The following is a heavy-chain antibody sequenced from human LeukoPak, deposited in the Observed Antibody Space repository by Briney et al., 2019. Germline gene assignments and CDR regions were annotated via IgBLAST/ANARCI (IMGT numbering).Heavy chain of an antibody. CDR1: GFTFDDYT. CDR2: INSDGSST. V-gene: IGHV3-74*01. J-gene: IGHJ6*03. D-gene: IGHD3-9*01. Sequence: PGGSLRLSCAASGFTFDDYTMHWVRQAPGKGLEWVSRINSDGSSTSYADSVKGRFTISRDNSKNTLYLQMNSLRAEDTAVYYCAKGDHYDILTGYYYYYYYMDVWGKGTTVTISS. CDR3: AKGDHYDILTGYYYYYYYMDV.